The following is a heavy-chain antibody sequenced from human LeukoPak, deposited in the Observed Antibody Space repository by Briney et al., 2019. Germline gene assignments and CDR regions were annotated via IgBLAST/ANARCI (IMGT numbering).Heavy chain of an antibody. Sequence: ASVKVSCKASGGTFSSYAISWVRQAPGQGLEWMGGIIPIFGTANYAQKFQGRVTITADESTSTAYMELSSLRSDDTAVYYCARDLTGDIDYWGQGTLVTVSS. CDR3: ARDLTGDIDY. CDR2: IIPIFGTA. J-gene: IGHJ4*02. D-gene: IGHD7-27*01. V-gene: IGHV1-69*01. CDR1: GGTFSSYA.